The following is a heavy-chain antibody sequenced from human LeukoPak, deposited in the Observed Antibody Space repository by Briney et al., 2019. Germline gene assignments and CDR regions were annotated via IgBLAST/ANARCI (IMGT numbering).Heavy chain of an antibody. Sequence: SETLSLTCTVSGGSISSTSYYWGWIRQPPGKGLQWIGDIYYTGSAYYNPSLKSRVTISVDTSKNQFSLKLSSVTAADTAVYYCARVHSSSWYAFWDYWGQGTLVTVSS. V-gene: IGHV4-39*01. J-gene: IGHJ4*02. CDR3: ARVHSSSWYAFWDY. D-gene: IGHD6-13*01. CDR2: IYYTGSA. CDR1: GGSISSTSYY.